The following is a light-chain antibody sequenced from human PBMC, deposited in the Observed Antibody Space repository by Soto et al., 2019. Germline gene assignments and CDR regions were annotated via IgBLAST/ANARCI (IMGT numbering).Light chain of an antibody. J-gene: IGKJ1*01. CDR2: GTS. CDR1: KSVSDTL. CDR3: QAYGDSSWT. V-gene: IGKV3-20*01. Sequence: EIVLTQSPGTLSLSPGERATLSCRADKSVSDTLLTWFQKKPGQAPRLLIFGTSNRAPGIPDRLSGSGSGTDFTRPSSGLEPEDFSVYYCQAYGDSSWTCGQGTKVEIK.